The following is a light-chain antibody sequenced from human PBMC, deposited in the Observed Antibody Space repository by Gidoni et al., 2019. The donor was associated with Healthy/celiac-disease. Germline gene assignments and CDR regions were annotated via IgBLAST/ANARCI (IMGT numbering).Light chain of an antibody. J-gene: IGKJ2*01. CDR3: QQYNNWPPYT. CDR2: GAS. CDR1: QSVSSN. V-gene: IGKV3-15*01. Sequence: EIVMTQSPATLSVSPGERATLSCRASQSVSSNLAWYQQKPGQAPRLLIYGASSRATGIPARFSGSGSVTEFTLTISSLQSEDFAVYYCQQYNNWPPYTFXQXTKLEIK.